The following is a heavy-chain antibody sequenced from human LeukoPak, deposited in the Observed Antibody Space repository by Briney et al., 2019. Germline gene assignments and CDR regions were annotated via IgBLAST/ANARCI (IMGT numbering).Heavy chain of an antibody. Sequence: GGSLRLSCAASGFTFSSYAMTWVRQAPGKGLEWVTAISGSGHNTYYADSVKGRFTIPRDNSKNTVYLQVNSLRAEDTALYYCAKWREGTMVYFDYWGQGTLVTVSS. CDR1: GFTFSSYA. J-gene: IGHJ4*02. V-gene: IGHV3-23*01. CDR3: AKWREGTMVYFDY. CDR2: ISGSGHNT. D-gene: IGHD3-10*01.